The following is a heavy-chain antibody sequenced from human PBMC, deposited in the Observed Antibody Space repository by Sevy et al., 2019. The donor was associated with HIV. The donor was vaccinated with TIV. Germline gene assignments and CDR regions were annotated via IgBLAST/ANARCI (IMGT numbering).Heavy chain of an antibody. V-gene: IGHV4-59*08. D-gene: IGHD1-26*01. CDR3: AGENAWGRGYS. CDR2: IYYNGHI. CDR1: GGSITSLY. J-gene: IGHJ4*02. Sequence: SETLSLTSTVSGGSITSLYWNWIRQPPGKGLEWIANIYYNGHINYNPSLKSRVPLSPDTSKNQFSLRLSSVTAADTAMYYCAGENAWGRGYSWGQGTLVTVSS.